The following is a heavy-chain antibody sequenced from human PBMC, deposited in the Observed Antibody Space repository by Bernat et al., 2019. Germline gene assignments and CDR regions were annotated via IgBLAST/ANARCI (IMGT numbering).Heavy chain of an antibody. CDR1: GFTFSSYA. Sequence: EVQLLESGGGLVQPGGSLRLSCAASGFTFSSYAMSWVRQAPGKGLEWVSAISGSGGSTYYADSVKGRFTISRDNSKNTLYLQMNSLRAEDTAVYYCARGLLWFGEEYYYGMDVWGQGTTVTVSS. CDR2: ISGSGGST. J-gene: IGHJ6*02. V-gene: IGHV3-23*01. D-gene: IGHD3-10*01. CDR3: ARGLLWFGEEYYYGMDV.